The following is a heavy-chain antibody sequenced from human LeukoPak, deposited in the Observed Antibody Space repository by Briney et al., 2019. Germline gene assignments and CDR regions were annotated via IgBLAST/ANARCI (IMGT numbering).Heavy chain of an antibody. Sequence: SQTLSLTCTASGGSISSGSYYWSWIRQPAGKGLEWIGRIYTSGSTNYNPSLKSRVTISVDTSKNQFSLKLSSVTAADTAVYYCARDGYNEMDDAFDIWGQGTMVTVSS. CDR3: ARDGYNEMDDAFDI. CDR2: IYTSGST. D-gene: IGHD5-24*01. J-gene: IGHJ3*02. CDR1: GGSISSGSYY. V-gene: IGHV4-61*02.